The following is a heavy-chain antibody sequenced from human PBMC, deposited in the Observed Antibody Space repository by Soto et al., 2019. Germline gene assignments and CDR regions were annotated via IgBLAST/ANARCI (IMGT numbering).Heavy chain of an antibody. CDR1: GCTFSSYG. CDR2: IWYDGSNK. D-gene: IGHD3-9*01. Sequence: GGSLRLSCAASGCTFSSYGMHWVRQAPGKGLEWVAVIWYDGSNKYYADSVKGRFTISRDNSKNTLYLQMNSLRAEDTAVYYCARGFHLGYYDILTGPYYFDYWGQGTLVTSPQ. CDR3: ARGFHLGYYDILTGPYYFDY. V-gene: IGHV3-33*01. J-gene: IGHJ4*02.